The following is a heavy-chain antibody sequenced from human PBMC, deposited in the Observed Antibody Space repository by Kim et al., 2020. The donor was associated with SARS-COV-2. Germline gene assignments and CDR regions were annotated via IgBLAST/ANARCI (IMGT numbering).Heavy chain of an antibody. CDR3: ASGARDWFDP. Sequence: GGSLRLSCAASGFTFSSYAMHWVRQAPGKGLEWVAVISYDGSNKYYADSVKGRFTISRDNSKNTLYLQMNSLRAEDTAVYYCASGARDWFDPGAREPWSPSPQ. V-gene: IGHV3-30*04. CDR1: GFTFSSYA. CDR2: ISYDGSNK. J-gene: IGHJ5*02. D-gene: IGHD3-16*01.